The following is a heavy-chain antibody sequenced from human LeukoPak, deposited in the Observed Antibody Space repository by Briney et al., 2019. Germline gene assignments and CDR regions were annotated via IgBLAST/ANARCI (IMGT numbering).Heavy chain of an antibody. CDR3: ARASIVVVVAAQRNWFDP. CDR1: GGSFSGYY. J-gene: IGHJ5*02. V-gene: IGHV4-34*01. CDR2: INHSGST. D-gene: IGHD2-15*01. Sequence: SSETLSLTCAVYGGSFSGYYWSWIRQPPGKGLEWIGEINHSGSTNYNPSLKSRVTISVDTSKNQFSLKLSSVTAADTAVYYCARASIVVVVAAQRNWFDPGGQGTLVTVSS.